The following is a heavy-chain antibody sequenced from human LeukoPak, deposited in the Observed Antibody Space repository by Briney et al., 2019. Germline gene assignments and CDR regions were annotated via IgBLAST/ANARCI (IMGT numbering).Heavy chain of an antibody. CDR1: GFTFSNYA. J-gene: IGHJ4*02. Sequence: GGSLRLSCAASGFTFSNYAMGWVRQAPAQGLEWVSIISIYGGSTYYVDSVKGRFAISRDNSKNTLYLQMNSLRAEDTAVYYCARGFGEFLDYWGQGTLVTVSS. CDR2: ISIYGGST. CDR3: ARGFGEFLDY. D-gene: IGHD3-10*01. V-gene: IGHV3-23*01.